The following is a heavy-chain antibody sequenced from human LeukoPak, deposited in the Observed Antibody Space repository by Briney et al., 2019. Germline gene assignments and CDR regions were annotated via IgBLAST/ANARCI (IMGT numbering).Heavy chain of an antibody. J-gene: IGHJ4*02. CDR2: IKSKTDGGTT. Sequence: SGGSLRLSCAASGFTFSNAWMSWVRQAPGKGLEGVGRIKSKTDGGTTDYAAPVKDRFTISRDDSKNTLYLQMNSPKTEDTAVYYCTTGVVVVAATDYFDYWGQGTLVTVSS. CDR3: TTGVVVVAATDYFDY. D-gene: IGHD2-15*01. CDR1: GFTFSNAW. V-gene: IGHV3-15*01.